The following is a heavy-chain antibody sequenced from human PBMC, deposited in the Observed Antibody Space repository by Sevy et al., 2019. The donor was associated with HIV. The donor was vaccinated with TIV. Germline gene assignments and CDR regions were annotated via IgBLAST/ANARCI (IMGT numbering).Heavy chain of an antibody. CDR1: GYTFTSYG. V-gene: IGHV1-18*01. D-gene: IGHD5-18*01. Sequence: ASVKVSCKASGYTFTSYGISWVRQAPGQGLEWMGWISAYNGNTNYAQKLQGRVTMTTDTSTSTAYMGLGSLGSDDTAVYYCARDFVYSYRNWFDPWGQGTLVTVSS. J-gene: IGHJ5*02. CDR2: ISAYNGNT. CDR3: ARDFVYSYRNWFDP.